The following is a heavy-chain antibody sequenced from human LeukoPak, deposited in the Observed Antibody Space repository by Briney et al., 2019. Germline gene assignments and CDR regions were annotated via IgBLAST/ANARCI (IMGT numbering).Heavy chain of an antibody. D-gene: IGHD4-17*01. J-gene: IGHJ4*02. V-gene: IGHV3-74*01. CDR3: ARDLSYGVDY. Sequence: QAGGSLRLSCAASGFTFSSYLMHWVRQAPGKGLVWVSRINRDGSNTNYADSVKGRFTISRDNAKNTLYLQMNSLRAEDTAVYYCARDLSYGVDYWGQGTLVTVSS. CDR1: GFTFSSYL. CDR2: INRDGSNT.